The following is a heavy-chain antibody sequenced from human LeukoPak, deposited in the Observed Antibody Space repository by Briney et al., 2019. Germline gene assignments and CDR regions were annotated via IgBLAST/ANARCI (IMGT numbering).Heavy chain of an antibody. CDR2: IYSGGTT. Sequence: GGTLRLSCAASGVTITNYYMSWVRQAPGKGLEWVSVIYSGGTTYYADSVKGRFTISRDNSNRTVSLQMNSLRVDDTAVYYCARASWGYDFDCWGQGTLVTVSS. CDR3: ARASWGYDFDC. D-gene: IGHD7-27*01. V-gene: IGHV3-53*01. CDR1: GVTITNYY. J-gene: IGHJ4*02.